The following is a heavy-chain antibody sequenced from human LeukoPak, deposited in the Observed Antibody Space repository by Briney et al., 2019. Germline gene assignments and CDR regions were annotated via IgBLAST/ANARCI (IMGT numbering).Heavy chain of an antibody. V-gene: IGHV3-30*18. J-gene: IGHJ4*02. CDR2: ISYDGSNK. CDR3: AKDAPPESGYYFDY. CDR1: GFAFSSYG. Sequence: GGSLRLSCTASGFAFSSYGMHWVRQAPGKGLEWVAVISYDGSNKYYADSVKGRFTISRDNSKNTLYLQMNSLRAEDTAVYYCAKDAPPESGYYFDYWGQGTLVTVSS. D-gene: IGHD1-14*01.